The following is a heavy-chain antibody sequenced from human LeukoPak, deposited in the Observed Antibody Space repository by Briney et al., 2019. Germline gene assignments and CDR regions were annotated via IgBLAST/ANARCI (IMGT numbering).Heavy chain of an antibody. D-gene: IGHD4-11*01. J-gene: IGHJ5*02. CDR2: IYYSGST. CDR1: GGSINNYY. V-gene: IGHV4-59*12. Sequence: SETLSLTCTVSGGSINNYYCSWIRQPPGKGLEWIGYIYYSGSTNYNPSLKSRVTISLDTSVNQFFLRLSPVTAADAGVYYCARERASNNYNNWFDPWGQGTLVTVSS. CDR3: ARERASNNYNNWFDP.